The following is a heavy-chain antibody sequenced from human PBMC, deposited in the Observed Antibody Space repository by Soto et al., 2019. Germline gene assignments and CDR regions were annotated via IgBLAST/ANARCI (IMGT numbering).Heavy chain of an antibody. J-gene: IGHJ4*02. CDR3: ARQHVTGWYGYY. Sequence: PGESLKISCQGSGYNFATYWIGWVRQMPGKGLEWMGIIYPGDPQTRYSPSFEGQVTMSVDKSIRAAYLQWTSLKASDTAMYYCARQHVTGWYGYYWGQGTLVTVSS. CDR2: IYPGDPQT. D-gene: IGHD6-19*01. CDR1: GYNFATYW. V-gene: IGHV5-51*01.